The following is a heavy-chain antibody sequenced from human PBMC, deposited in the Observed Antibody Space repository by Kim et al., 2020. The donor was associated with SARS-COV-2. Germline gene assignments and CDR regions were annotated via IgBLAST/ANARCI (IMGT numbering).Heavy chain of an antibody. Sequence: SETLSLTCAVYGGSFSGYYWSWIRQPPGKGLEWIGEINHSGSTNYNPSLKSRVTISVDTSKNQFSLKLSSVTAADTAVYYCARVPYSSGWSRYRYFDYWGQGTLVTVSS. D-gene: IGHD6-19*01. CDR1: GGSFSGYY. CDR3: ARVPYSSGWSRYRYFDY. V-gene: IGHV4-34*01. CDR2: INHSGST. J-gene: IGHJ4*02.